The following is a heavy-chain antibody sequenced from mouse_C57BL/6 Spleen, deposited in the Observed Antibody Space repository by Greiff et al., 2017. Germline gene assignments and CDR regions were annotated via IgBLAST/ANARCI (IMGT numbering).Heavy chain of an antibody. CDR1: GYTFTSYW. J-gene: IGHJ3*01. V-gene: IGHV1-64*01. CDR2: IHPNSGST. D-gene: IGHD1-1*01. CDR3: ARSLYYYSPSY. Sequence: AELVKPGASVKLSCKASGYTFTSYWMHWVKQRPGQGLEWIGMIHPNSGSTNYNEKFKSKATLTVDKSSSTAYMQLSSLSSEDSAVYYCARSLYYYSPSYWGQGTLVTVSA.